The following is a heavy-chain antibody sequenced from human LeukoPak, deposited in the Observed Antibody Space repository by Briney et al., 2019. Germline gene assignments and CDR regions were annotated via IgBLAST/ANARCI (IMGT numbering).Heavy chain of an antibody. D-gene: IGHD3-22*01. Sequence: GGSLRLSCAASGFTFSSYWMSWVRQAPGKGLEWVANIKQDGSEKYYVDSVKGRFTISRDNAKNTLYLQMNSLRAEDTAVYYCARYYYDSSGYYSPYYYYMDVWGKGTTVTVSS. V-gene: IGHV3-7*01. CDR1: GFTFSSYW. CDR2: IKQDGSEK. CDR3: ARYYYDSSGYYSPYYYYMDV. J-gene: IGHJ6*03.